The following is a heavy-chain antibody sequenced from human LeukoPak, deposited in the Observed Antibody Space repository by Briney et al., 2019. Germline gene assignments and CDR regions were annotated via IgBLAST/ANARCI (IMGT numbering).Heavy chain of an antibody. Sequence: GGSLRLSCAASGFTFSSYAMNWVRQAPGKGLEWVSSISSSSSYIYYADSVKGRFTISRDNAKNSLYLQMNSLRAEDTAVYYCARVDGGMITFGGAYPDYWGQGTLVTVSS. D-gene: IGHD3-16*01. CDR3: ARVDGGMITFGGAYPDY. CDR2: ISSSSSYI. V-gene: IGHV3-21*01. CDR1: GFTFSSYA. J-gene: IGHJ4*02.